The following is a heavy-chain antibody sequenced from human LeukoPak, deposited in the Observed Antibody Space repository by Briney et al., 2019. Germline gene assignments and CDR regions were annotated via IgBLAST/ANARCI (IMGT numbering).Heavy chain of an antibody. D-gene: IGHD5-18*01. J-gene: IGHJ4*02. CDR1: GFTFSSYD. CDR2: ISGSGGST. V-gene: IGHV3-23*01. Sequence: GGSLRLSCAASGFTFSSYDMSWVRQAPGKGLEWVSAISGSGGSTYYADSVKGRFTISRDNSKNTLYLQMNSLRAEDTAVYYCASTAMVTEWYFDYWGQGTLVTVSS. CDR3: ASTAMVTEWYFDY.